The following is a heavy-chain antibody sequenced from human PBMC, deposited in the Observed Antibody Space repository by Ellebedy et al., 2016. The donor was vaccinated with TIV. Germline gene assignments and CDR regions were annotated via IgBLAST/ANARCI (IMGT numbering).Heavy chain of an antibody. J-gene: IGHJ4*02. CDR3: VREGRGYIYVFDC. CDR1: GFTFSSNA. CDR2: ISGSGGST. Sequence: GGSLRLSXAASGFTFSSNAMNWVRQAPGKGLEWVSVISGSGGSTYYADSVKGRFTISRDNSKNTLYLQMNSLRAEDTAVYYCVREGRGYIYVFDCWGQGTLVTVSS. D-gene: IGHD5-18*01. V-gene: IGHV3-23*01.